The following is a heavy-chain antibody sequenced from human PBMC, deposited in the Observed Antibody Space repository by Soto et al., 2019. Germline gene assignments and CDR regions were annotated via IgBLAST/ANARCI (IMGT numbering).Heavy chain of an antibody. J-gene: IGHJ2*01. CDR2: ISSTSATL. CDR1: GFTFSSSS. CDR3: ARDNLGNWGAWYFDL. D-gene: IGHD7-27*01. V-gene: IGHV3-48*02. Sequence: EVQLVESGGGLVQPGGSLRLSCAASGFTFSSSSMNWVRQAPGKGLEWVSYISSTSATLYYADSVKGRFTISRDNAKNSLYLQMNSPRDEDTAVYYCARDNLGNWGAWYFDLWGRGTLVTVSS.